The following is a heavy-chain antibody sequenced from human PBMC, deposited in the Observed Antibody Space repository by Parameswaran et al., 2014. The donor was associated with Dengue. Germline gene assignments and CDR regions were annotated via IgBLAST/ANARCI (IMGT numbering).Heavy chain of an antibody. Sequence: VRQMPGKGLEWVSGISDSGVTTYYVDSVKGRFTISRDNSKNTLYLQMNSLRAEDTAVYYCAKPFPSAPLYYFDSWGQGTLVTVSS. J-gene: IGHJ4*02. CDR2: ISDSGVTT. V-gene: IGHV3-23*01. D-gene: IGHD2-21*01. CDR3: AKPFPSAPLYYFDS.